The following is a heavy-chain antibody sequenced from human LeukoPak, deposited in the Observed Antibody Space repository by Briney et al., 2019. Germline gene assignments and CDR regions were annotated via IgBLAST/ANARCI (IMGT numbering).Heavy chain of an antibody. CDR3: ARLRTTRAGRYFDY. D-gene: IGHD6-19*01. CDR2: IKQDGNEK. V-gene: IGHV3-7*01. CDR1: GFTFSNYW. Sequence: GGSLRLSCAGSGFTFSNYWMSWVRQAPGKGLGWVANIKQDGNEKYYVDSVKGRFTNSRDNAKSSLYLQMNSLRGEDTAVYCCARLRTTRAGRYFDYWGQGTLVTVSS. J-gene: IGHJ4*02.